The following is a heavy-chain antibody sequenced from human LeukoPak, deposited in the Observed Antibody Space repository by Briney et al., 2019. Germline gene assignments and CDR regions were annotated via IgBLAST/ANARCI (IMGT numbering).Heavy chain of an antibody. CDR1: GYTFTSYY. CDR3: AGSSTSFDAFDI. CDR2: INPSGGST. V-gene: IGHV1-46*01. Sequence: ASVKVSCKASGYTFTSYYMHWVRQAPGQGLEWMGIINPSGGSTSYAQKFQGRVTMTRDMSTSTVYMELSSLRSEDTAVYYCAGSSTSFDAFDIWGQGTMVTVSS. D-gene: IGHD2-2*01. J-gene: IGHJ3*02.